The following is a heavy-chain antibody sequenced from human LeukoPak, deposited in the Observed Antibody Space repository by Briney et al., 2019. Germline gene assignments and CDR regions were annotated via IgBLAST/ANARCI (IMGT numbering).Heavy chain of an antibody. Sequence: GGSLRLSCAASGFTFSSYSMNWVRQAPGKGLEWVSSISSSSSYIYYADSVKGRFTISRDNAKNSLYVQMNSLRAEDTAVYYCARGWEGYFDYWGQGTLVTVSS. CDR3: ARGWEGYFDY. CDR1: GFTFSSYS. CDR2: ISSSSSYI. J-gene: IGHJ4*02. D-gene: IGHD1-26*01. V-gene: IGHV3-21*01.